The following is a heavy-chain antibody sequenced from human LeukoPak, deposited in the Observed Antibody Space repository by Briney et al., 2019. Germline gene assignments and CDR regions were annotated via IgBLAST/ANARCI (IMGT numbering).Heavy chain of an antibody. CDR1: GFTFSGSA. V-gene: IGHV3-73*01. CDR3: TAYGSGAI. D-gene: IGHD3-10*01. Sequence: GGSLRLSCAAAGFTFSGSAMYWVRQASGKGLEWVGHIRSKTNSYATIYAASVKGRFTISRDDSKNTLYLQMNSLKTEDTAVYYCTAYGSGAIWGQGTLVTVSS. CDR2: IRSKTNSYAT. J-gene: IGHJ4*02.